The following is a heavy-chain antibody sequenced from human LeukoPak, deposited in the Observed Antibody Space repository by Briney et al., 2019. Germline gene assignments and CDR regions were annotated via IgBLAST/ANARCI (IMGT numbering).Heavy chain of an antibody. V-gene: IGHV1-8*03. Sequence: ASVKVSCKASGYTFTSYDINWVRQATRQGLEWMGWMNPNSANTGYAQKFQGRVTLTRNTSISTAYMELSSLRSEDTAVYYCARGPRGIVAANGYWGQGTLVTVSS. J-gene: IGHJ4*02. CDR3: ARGPRGIVAANGY. CDR2: MNPNSANT. D-gene: IGHD6-13*01. CDR1: GYTFTSYD.